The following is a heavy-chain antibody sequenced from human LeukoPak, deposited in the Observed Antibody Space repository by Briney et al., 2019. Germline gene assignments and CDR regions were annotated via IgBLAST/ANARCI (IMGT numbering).Heavy chain of an antibody. CDR2: IKQDGSEK. Sequence: PGGSLRLSCAASGFTFNTYWMTWVRQAPGKGREWVANIKQDGSEKYYVDSVKGRFTISRDNAKNSLYLQMDSLRAEDTAGYYCARELTTQSKASCSGGICLAYFDYCGQGTLLPVSS. J-gene: IGHJ4*02. CDR3: ARELTTQSKASCSGGICLAYFDY. CDR1: GFTFNTYW. V-gene: IGHV3-7*01. D-gene: IGHD2-15*01.